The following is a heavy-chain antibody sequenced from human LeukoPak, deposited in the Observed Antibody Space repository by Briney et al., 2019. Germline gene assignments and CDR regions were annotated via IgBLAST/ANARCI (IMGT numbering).Heavy chain of an antibody. CDR3: ARGQYSNYGRVAFDI. CDR1: GGSFSGYY. V-gene: IGHV4-34*01. CDR2: INHSGST. D-gene: IGHD4-11*01. Sequence: SETLSLTCAVYGGSFSGYYWSWIRQPPGKGLEWIGEINHSGSTNYNPSLKSRVTISVDTSKNQFSLKLSSVTGADTAVYYCARGQYSNYGRVAFDIWGQATMVTVSS. J-gene: IGHJ3*02.